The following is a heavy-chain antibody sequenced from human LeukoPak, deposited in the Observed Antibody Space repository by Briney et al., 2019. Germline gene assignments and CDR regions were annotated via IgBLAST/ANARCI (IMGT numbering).Heavy chain of an antibody. CDR1: GFTFSSYS. CDR3: ARWVEMVRGVLYYGMDV. Sequence: GGSLRLSCAASGFTFSSYSMNWVRQAPGKGLEWVSSISSSSSYIYYADSVKGRFTISRDNAKNSLYLQMNSLRAEDTAVYYCARWVEMVRGVLYYGMDVWGKGTTVTVSS. J-gene: IGHJ6*04. CDR2: ISSSSSYI. V-gene: IGHV3-21*01. D-gene: IGHD3-10*01.